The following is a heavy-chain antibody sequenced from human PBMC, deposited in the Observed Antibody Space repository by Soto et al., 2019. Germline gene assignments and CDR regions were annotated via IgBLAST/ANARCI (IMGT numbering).Heavy chain of an antibody. V-gene: IGHV1-18*01. CDR2: ISAYNGNT. D-gene: IGHD6-13*01. J-gene: IGHJ4*02. CDR3: ARDRGYSSSWYLDY. Sequence: ASVKVSCKASGYTFTSYGITWVRQAPGQGLEWMGWISAYNGNTNYAQKLQGRVTMTTDTSTSTAYMELRSLRSDDTAVYYCARDRGYSSSWYLDYWGQGTLVTVSS. CDR1: GYTFTSYG.